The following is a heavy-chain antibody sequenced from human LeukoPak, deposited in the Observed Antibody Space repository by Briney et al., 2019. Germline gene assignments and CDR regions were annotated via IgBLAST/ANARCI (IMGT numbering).Heavy chain of an antibody. CDR1: GFTFTSYS. CDR2: ISSSRSYI. J-gene: IGHJ6*03. CDR3: ARDKDYYFYMDV. Sequence: GGSLRLSCAASGFTFTSYSMTWVRQAPGKGLEWVSSISSSRSYIYYADSVKGRFTISRDNAKNSLFLQMNSLRAEDAAVYYCARDKDYYFYMDVWGKGITVTISS. V-gene: IGHV3-21*01.